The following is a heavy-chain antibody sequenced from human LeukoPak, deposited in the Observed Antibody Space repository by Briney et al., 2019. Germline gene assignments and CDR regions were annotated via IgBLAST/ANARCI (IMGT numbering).Heavy chain of an antibody. Sequence: GASVKVSCKVSGYTLTELSMHWVRQAPGKGLEWMGGFDPEDGETIYAQKFQGRVTTTEDTSTDTAYMELSSLRSEGTAVYYCATPGIAVAGSHYYYYGMDVWGQGTTVTVSS. CDR2: FDPEDGET. J-gene: IGHJ6*02. CDR3: ATPGIAVAGSHYYYYGMDV. CDR1: GYTLTELS. D-gene: IGHD6-19*01. V-gene: IGHV1-24*01.